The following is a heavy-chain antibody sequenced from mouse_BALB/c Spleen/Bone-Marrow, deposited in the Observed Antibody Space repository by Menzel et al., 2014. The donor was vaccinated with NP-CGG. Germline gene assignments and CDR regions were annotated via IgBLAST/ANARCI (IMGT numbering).Heavy chain of an antibody. D-gene: IGHD2-10*02. Sequence: VKVVESGPGLVSPSQSLSITCTVSGFSLTSLGVHWVRQPPGKGLEWLGVIWAGGSTNYNSALMSRLSISKDNSKSQVFLKMNSLQTDDTAMYYCARYGNYEDAMDYWGQGTSVTVSS. CDR2: IWAGGST. CDR3: ARYGNYEDAMDY. CDR1: GFSLTSLG. V-gene: IGHV2-9*02. J-gene: IGHJ4*01.